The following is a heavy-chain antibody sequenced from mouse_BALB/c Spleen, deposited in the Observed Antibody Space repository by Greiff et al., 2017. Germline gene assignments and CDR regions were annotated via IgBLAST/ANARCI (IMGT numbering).Heavy chain of an antibody. CDR3: TREYYGYDY. CDR1: GYTFTSYY. CDR2: INPSNGGT. J-gene: IGHJ2*01. D-gene: IGHD1-2*01. V-gene: IGHV1S81*02. Sequence: QVQLKESGPELVRPGASVKLSCKASGYTFTSYYMYWVKQRPGQGLEWIGEINPSNGGTNFNEKFKSKATLTVDKSSSTAYMQLSSLTSEDSAVYYCTREYYGYDYWGQGTTLTVSS.